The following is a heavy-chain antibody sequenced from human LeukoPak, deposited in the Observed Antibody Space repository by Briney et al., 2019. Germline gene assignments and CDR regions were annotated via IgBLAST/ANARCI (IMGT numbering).Heavy chain of an antibody. D-gene: IGHD5-18*01. CDR1: GGSISSYY. Sequence: SETLSLTCTVSGGSISSYYWSWIRQPPGEGLEWIGYIYYSGSTNYNPSLKSRVTISVDTSKNQFSLKLSSVTAADTAVYYCARGSRGYSYGYDFDYWGQGTLVTVSS. J-gene: IGHJ4*02. CDR3: ARGSRGYSYGYDFDY. V-gene: IGHV4-59*01. CDR2: IYYSGST.